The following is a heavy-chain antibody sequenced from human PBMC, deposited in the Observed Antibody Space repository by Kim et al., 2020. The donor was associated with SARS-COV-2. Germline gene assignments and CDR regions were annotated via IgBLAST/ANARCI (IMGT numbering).Heavy chain of an antibody. CDR3: ARGGLPTVWFGESKQTIYGMDV. CDR2: INPNSGGT. Sequence: ASVKVSCKASGYTFTGYYMHWVRQAPGQGLEWMGRINPNSGGTNYAQKFQGRVTMTRDTSISTAYMELSRLRSDDTAVYYCARGGLPTVWFGESKQTIYGMDVWGQGTTVTVSS. D-gene: IGHD3-10*01. CDR1: GYTFTGYY. V-gene: IGHV1-2*06. J-gene: IGHJ6*02.